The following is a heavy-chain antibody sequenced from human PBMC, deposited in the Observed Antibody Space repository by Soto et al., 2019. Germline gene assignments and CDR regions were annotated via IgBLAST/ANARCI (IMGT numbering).Heavy chain of an antibody. CDR3: ATQSEVAPGGQMDV. Sequence: ASVKVSCKASGYTFTSYGISWVRQAPGQGLEWMGWISAYNGNTNYAQKLQGRVTMTTDTSTSTAYMELRSLRSDDAAVYYCATQSEVAPGGQMDVWGQGTTVTVSS. CDR2: ISAYNGNT. D-gene: IGHD2-15*01. V-gene: IGHV1-18*04. J-gene: IGHJ6*02. CDR1: GYTFTSYG.